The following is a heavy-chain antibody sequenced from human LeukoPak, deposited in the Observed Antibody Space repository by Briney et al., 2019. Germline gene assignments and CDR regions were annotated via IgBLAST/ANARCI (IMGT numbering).Heavy chain of an antibody. Sequence: PSETLSLTCTVSGGSISSSSYYWGWTRQPPGKGLEWIGSIYYSGSTYYNPSLKSRVTISVDTSKNQFSLKLSSVTAADTAVYYCASIRQPTTVTTFWGQGTLVTVSS. CDR3: ASIRQPTTVTTF. V-gene: IGHV4-39*07. CDR1: GGSISSSSYY. CDR2: IYYSGST. J-gene: IGHJ4*02. D-gene: IGHD4-17*01.